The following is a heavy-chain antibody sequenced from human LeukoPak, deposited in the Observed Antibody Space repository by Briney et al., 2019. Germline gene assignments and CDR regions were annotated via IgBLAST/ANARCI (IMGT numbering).Heavy chain of an antibody. CDR3: ARSVPSLDYLFDS. CDR1: GGSISGYY. Sequence: PSETLSLTCTVSGGSISGYYWTWIRQLPGKGLEWIGYIYNSGITNYNPSLKSRVTESVATSKNQFSLRLTSVTAADTAVYYCARSVPSLDYLFDSWGHGTLVTVSS. J-gene: IGHJ5*01. D-gene: IGHD4-11*01. CDR2: IYNSGIT. V-gene: IGHV4-59*08.